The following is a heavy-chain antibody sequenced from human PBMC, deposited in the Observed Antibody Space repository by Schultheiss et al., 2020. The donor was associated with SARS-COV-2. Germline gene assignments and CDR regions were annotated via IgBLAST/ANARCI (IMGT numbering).Heavy chain of an antibody. CDR2: INPSGGST. CDR3: ARGHDYYDSSGYDAFDI. V-gene: IGHV1-46*01. J-gene: IGHJ3*02. D-gene: IGHD3-22*01. Sequence: ASVKVSCKASGYTFTGYYMHWVRQAPGQGLEWMGIINPSGGSTSYAQKFQGRVTMTRDTSTSTVYMELSSLRSEDTAVYYCARGHDYYDSSGYDAFDIWGQGTMVTVSS. CDR1: GYTFTGYY.